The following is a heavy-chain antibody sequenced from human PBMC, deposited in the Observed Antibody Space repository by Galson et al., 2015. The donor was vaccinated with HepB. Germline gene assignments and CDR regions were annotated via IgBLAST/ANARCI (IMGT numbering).Heavy chain of an antibody. V-gene: IGHV3-33*01. D-gene: IGHD3-10*01. CDR1: GFTFSSYG. CDR3: ARDPLDGSGSYYNLDY. J-gene: IGHJ4*02. CDR2: IWYVGSNK. Sequence: SLRLSCAASGFTFSSYGMHWVRQAPGKGLEWVAVIWYVGSNKYYADSVKGRFTISRDNSKNTLYLQMNSLRAEDTAVYYCARDPLDGSGSYYNLDYWGQGTLVTVSS.